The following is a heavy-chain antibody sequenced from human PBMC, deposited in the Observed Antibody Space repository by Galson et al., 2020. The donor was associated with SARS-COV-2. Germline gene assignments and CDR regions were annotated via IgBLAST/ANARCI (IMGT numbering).Heavy chain of an antibody. CDR3: TREDSQGGY. CDR1: GFTFKDYW. V-gene: IGHV3-7*01. CDR2: IKGDGSER. Sequence: GGSLRLSCAVSGFTFKDYWMSWVRQAPGKGLEWVANIKGDGSERNYVDSVKGRFSISRDNAVNSLYLQINSLRAEDTAVYYCTREDSQGGYWGQGTRVTVSS. J-gene: IGHJ4*02.